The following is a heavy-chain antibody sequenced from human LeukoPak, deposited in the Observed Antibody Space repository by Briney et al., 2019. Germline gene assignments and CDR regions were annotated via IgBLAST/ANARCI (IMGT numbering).Heavy chain of an antibody. Sequence: SVKVSCKASGFTFTSSAMQWVRQARGQRLEGIGWIVVGSGNTNYAQKFQERVTITRDMSTSTAYMELSSLRSEDTAVYYCAADLSGSCYGVGYWGQGTLVTVSS. CDR2: IVVGSGNT. J-gene: IGHJ4*02. CDR1: GFTFTSSA. D-gene: IGHD1-26*01. CDR3: AADLSGSCYGVGY. V-gene: IGHV1-58*02.